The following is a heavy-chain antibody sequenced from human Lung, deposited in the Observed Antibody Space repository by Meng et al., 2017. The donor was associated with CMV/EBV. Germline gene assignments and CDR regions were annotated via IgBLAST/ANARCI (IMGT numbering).Heavy chain of an antibody. Sequence: ASVXVSXKASGYTFTSYGIGWVRQAPGQGLEWMGWISAYNGNTNYAQKLQGRVTMTTDTSTSTAYMELRSLRSDDTAVYYCARNRYCSSTSCYFDYWGQGTXVTVSS. CDR3: ARNRYCSSTSCYFDY. CDR1: GYTFTSYG. V-gene: IGHV1-18*01. CDR2: ISAYNGNT. J-gene: IGHJ4*02. D-gene: IGHD2-2*01.